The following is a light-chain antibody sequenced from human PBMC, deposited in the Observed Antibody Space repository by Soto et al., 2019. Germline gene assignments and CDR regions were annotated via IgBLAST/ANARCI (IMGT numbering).Light chain of an antibody. CDR3: CSYVGSSVI. CDR1: SSDVGGYIV. J-gene: IGLJ2*01. V-gene: IGLV2-23*01. Sequence: QSVLTQPASVSGSPGRSITISCTRTSSDVGGYIVVSWYQQHPGKAPKLIIYEGTQRPSGVSYRFSGSKSGNSASLTISGLQAEDEAFYFCCSYVGSSVIFGGGTKVTVL. CDR2: EGT.